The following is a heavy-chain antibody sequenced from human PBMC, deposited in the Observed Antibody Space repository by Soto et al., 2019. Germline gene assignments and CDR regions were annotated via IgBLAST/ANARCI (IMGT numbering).Heavy chain of an antibody. D-gene: IGHD6-13*01. CDR2: ISYDGSNK. CDR3: TRDASRDSSARGWFDP. CDR1: GFTFSSYG. Sequence: GGSLRLSCAASGFTFSSYGMHWVLQAPGKGLEWVAVISYDGSNKYYADSVKGRFTISRDNAKNSLHLQMNSLRAEDTAVYYCTRDASRDSSARGWFDPWGPGTLVTVS. V-gene: IGHV3-30*03. J-gene: IGHJ5*02.